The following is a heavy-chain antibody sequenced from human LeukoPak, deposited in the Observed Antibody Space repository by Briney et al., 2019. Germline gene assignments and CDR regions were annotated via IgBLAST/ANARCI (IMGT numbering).Heavy chain of an antibody. Sequence: GGSLRLSCAASGFTFSSYWMHWVRQAPGKGLVWVSRINSDGSSTSYADSVKGRFTISRDNAKNTLYLQMNSLRAEDTAVYCCASAEYCSGGSCSFDAFDIWGQGTMVTVSS. V-gene: IGHV3-74*01. CDR2: INSDGSST. D-gene: IGHD2-15*01. J-gene: IGHJ3*02. CDR3: ASAEYCSGGSCSFDAFDI. CDR1: GFTFSSYW.